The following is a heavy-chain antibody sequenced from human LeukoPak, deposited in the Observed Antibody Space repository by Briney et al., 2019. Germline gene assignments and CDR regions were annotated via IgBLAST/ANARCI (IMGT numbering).Heavy chain of an antibody. Sequence: SQTLSLTCAISGDSFSSNSAAWHWIRQSPSRGLEWLGRTYYRSKWYTYYAVSVKSRISINRDTSKNQISLQLNSVTPEDTAVYYCARPTGPIDYWGQGTLVTVSS. D-gene: IGHD1-1*01. J-gene: IGHJ4*02. CDR2: TYYRSKWYT. V-gene: IGHV6-1*01. CDR1: GDSFSSNSAA. CDR3: ARPTGPIDY.